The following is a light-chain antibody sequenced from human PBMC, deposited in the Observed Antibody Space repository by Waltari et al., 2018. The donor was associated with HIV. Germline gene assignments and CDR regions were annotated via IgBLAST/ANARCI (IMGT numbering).Light chain of an antibody. CDR1: NSNIGSNT. CDR2: GNT. V-gene: IGLV1-44*01. CDR3: AAWDDSLNGEVV. J-gene: IGLJ2*01. Sequence: QSVLTQPPSASGTPGQRVTISCSGRNSNIGSNTVNWYQQLPGTAPKLLCYGNTQRPSGVPDRFSGSKSGTSASLAISGLQSEDEADYYCAAWDDSLNGEVVFGGGTKLTVL.